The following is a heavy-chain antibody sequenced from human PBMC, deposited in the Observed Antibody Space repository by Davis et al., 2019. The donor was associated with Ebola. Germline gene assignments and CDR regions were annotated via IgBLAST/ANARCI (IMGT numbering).Heavy chain of an antibody. J-gene: IGHJ4*02. D-gene: IGHD3-22*01. CDR1: GYTFTGYY. Sequence: ASVKVSCKASGYTFTGYYMHWVRQAPGQGLEWMGWINPNSGGTNYAQKFQGRVTMTRDTSISTAYMELSRLRSDDTAVYYCARVSIYYDSSGSLAYWGQGTLVTVSS. V-gene: IGHV1-2*02. CDR3: ARVSIYYDSSGSLAY. CDR2: INPNSGGT.